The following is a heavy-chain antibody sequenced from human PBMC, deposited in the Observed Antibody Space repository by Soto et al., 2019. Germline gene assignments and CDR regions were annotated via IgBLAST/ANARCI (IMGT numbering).Heavy chain of an antibody. Sequence: QAQLVQSGAEVKKPGSSVKVSCKASGGTFSSYAISWVRQAPGQGLEWMGGIIPIFGTANYAQKFQGRVTITADESTSTAYMELSSLRSEDTAVYYCARGKESRYCSGGSCYTPTGYWGQGTLVTVSS. V-gene: IGHV1-69*12. CDR1: GGTFSSYA. D-gene: IGHD2-15*01. CDR3: ARGKESRYCSGGSCYTPTGY. J-gene: IGHJ4*02. CDR2: IIPIFGTA.